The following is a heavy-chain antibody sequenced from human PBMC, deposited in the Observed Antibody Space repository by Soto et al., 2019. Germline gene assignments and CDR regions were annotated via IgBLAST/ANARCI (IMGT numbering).Heavy chain of an antibody. CDR1: GFTFSGYN. CDR3: AKPRGYYDSSGYPTPDY. Sequence: GGSLRLSCAASGFTFSGYNMNWVRQAPGKGLEWVSYISSSSGTIYYADSVKGRFTISRDNAKNSLYLQMNSLRAEDTAVYYCAKPRGYYDSSGYPTPDYWGQGTLVTVSS. CDR2: ISSSSGTI. J-gene: IGHJ4*02. V-gene: IGHV3-48*01. D-gene: IGHD3-22*01.